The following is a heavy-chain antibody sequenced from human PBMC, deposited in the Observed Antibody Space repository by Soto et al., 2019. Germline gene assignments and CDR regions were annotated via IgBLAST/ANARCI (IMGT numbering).Heavy chain of an antibody. V-gene: IGHV4-30-4*01. CDR2: IYYSGST. CDR3: ARDKTYYYGSGSYYNSFWFDP. CDR1: GGSISSGDYY. Sequence: SETLSLTCTVSGGSISSGDYYWSWIRQPPWKGLEWIGYIYYSGSTYYNPSLKSRVTISVDTSKNQFSLKLSSVTAADTAVYYCARDKTYYYGSGSYYNSFWFDPWGQGXLVTVHS. D-gene: IGHD3-10*01. J-gene: IGHJ5*02.